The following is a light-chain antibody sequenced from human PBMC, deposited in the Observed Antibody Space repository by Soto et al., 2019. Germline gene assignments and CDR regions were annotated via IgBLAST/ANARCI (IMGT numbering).Light chain of an antibody. CDR2: VGADGVVG. J-gene: IGLJ2*01. CDR1: SGYSNYK. Sequence: QLVLTQPPSASASLGDSVTLTCTLSSGYSNYKVDWYQQRPGKGSRFVMRVGADGVVGSKGDGIPDRFSVLGSGLNRYLTIKNIQEEDESDYHCGADHGSGSDSVFGGGTKLTVL. CDR3: GADHGSGSDSV. V-gene: IGLV9-49*01.